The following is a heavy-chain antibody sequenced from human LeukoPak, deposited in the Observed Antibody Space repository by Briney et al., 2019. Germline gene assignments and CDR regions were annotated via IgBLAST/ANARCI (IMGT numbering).Heavy chain of an antibody. Sequence: ASVKVSCKASGGTFSSYAISWVRQAPGQGLEWMGGIIPIFGTANYAQKFQGRVTITADESTSTAYMELSSLRSEDTAVYYCARGGGCDYGDYVFDYWGQGTLVTVSS. CDR1: GGTFSSYA. CDR3: ARGGGCDYGDYVFDY. D-gene: IGHD4-17*01. J-gene: IGHJ4*02. CDR2: IIPIFGTA. V-gene: IGHV1-69*13.